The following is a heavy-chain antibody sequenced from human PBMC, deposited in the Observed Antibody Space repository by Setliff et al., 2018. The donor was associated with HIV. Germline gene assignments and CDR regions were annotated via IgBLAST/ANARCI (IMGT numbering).Heavy chain of an antibody. V-gene: IGHV1-69*10. D-gene: IGHD3-10*01. CDR2: FIPILEIT. Sequence: SVKVSCKASGDTLSTYAINWVRQAPGQGLEWMGQFIPILEITSYAQKFQGRLTITADESTTTMYMELSSLRSDDTAVYYCAGPRGDEAFDIWGQGTMVTVSS. CDR1: GDTLSTYA. CDR3: AGPRGDEAFDI. J-gene: IGHJ3*02.